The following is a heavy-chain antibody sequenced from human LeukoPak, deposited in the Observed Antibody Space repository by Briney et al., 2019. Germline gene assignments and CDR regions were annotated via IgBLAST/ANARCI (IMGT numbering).Heavy chain of an antibody. Sequence: GGSLRLSCAASEFPFSSYAMSWVRQAPGKGLEWVSAIGDSSDSPYYADSVKGRFTISRDNSRNTLYLQMNSLRAEDTAVYYCAKDTTMIVVVKDAFDIWGQGTMVTVSS. CDR1: EFPFSSYA. V-gene: IGHV3-23*01. CDR2: IGDSSDSP. CDR3: AKDTTMIVVVKDAFDI. D-gene: IGHD3-22*01. J-gene: IGHJ3*02.